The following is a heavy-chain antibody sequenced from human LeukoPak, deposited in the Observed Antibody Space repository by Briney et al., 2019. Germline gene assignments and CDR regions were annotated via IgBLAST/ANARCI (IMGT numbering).Heavy chain of an antibody. D-gene: IGHD5-24*01. CDR2: IYYSGTT. CDR1: GGSISSSPYY. CDR3: ARVREVSPIEMATIRSAFDI. V-gene: IGHV4-39*07. J-gene: IGHJ3*02. Sequence: ASETLSLTCTVSGGSISSSPYYWGWIRQPPGKGLEWIGSIYYSGTTHYNPSLESRVTISVDTSKNQFSLKLSSVTAADTAVYYCARVREVSPIEMATIRSAFDIWGQGTMVTVSS.